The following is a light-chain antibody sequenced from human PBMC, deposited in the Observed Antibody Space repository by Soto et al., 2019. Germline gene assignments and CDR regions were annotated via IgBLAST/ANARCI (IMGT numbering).Light chain of an antibody. CDR1: QSVSTNY. Sequence: EIVLTQSPGTLSLSPGERATLSCRASQSVSTNYLAWYQRKPGQAPRLLIYGASSRATDIPHRFSGSWSGTDFTLTITRLEPEDFAVYYWQQYGSSPPTFGQGTKVEVK. V-gene: IGKV3-20*01. J-gene: IGKJ1*01. CDR2: GAS. CDR3: QQYGSSPPT.